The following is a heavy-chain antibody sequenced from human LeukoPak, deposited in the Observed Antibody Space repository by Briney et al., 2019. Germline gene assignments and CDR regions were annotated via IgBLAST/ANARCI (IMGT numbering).Heavy chain of an antibody. CDR2: INHSGST. CDR3: GFWGGRMDV. D-gene: IGHD3-10*01. V-gene: IGHV4-34*01. Sequence: PSETLSLTCAVYGGSFSGYYWSWIRQPPGKGLEWIGEINHSGSTNYNPSLKSRVTISVDTSKNQFSLKLSSVTAADTAVYYCGFWGGRMDVWGQGTTVTVSS. CDR1: GGSFSGYY. J-gene: IGHJ6*02.